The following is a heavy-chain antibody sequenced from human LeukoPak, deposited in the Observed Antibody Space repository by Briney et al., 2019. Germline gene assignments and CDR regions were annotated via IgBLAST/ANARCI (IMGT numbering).Heavy chain of an antibody. CDR2: IHSDGSST. CDR3: ARSGWPYYFDY. V-gene: IGHV3-74*01. CDR1: GFTFSSYA. D-gene: IGHD3-22*01. J-gene: IGHJ4*02. Sequence: AGGSLRLSCAASGFTFSSYAMSWARQAPGKGLVWVSRIHSDGSSTSYADSVRGRFTISRDDAKSTLYLQMNSLRAEDTAVYYCARSGWPYYFDYWGQGTLVTVSS.